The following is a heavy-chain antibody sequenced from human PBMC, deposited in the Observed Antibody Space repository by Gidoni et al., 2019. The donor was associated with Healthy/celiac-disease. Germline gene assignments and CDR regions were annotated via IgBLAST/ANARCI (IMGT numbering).Heavy chain of an antibody. CDR1: GYTFPGYY. CDR2: INPNSGGT. V-gene: IGHV1-2*02. J-gene: IGHJ4*02. D-gene: IGHD4-17*01. CDR3: ARDPYGGNEYYFDY. Sequence: QVQLVQSGAEVKKPGASVKVSCKDSGYTFPGYYMHWVRQAPGQGLEWMGWINPNSGGTNYAQKFQGRVTMTRDTSISTAYMELSRLRSDDTAVYYCARDPYGGNEYYFDYWGQGTLVTVSS.